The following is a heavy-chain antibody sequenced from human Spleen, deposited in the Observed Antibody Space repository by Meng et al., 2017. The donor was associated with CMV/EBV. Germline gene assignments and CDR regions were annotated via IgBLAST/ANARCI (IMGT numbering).Heavy chain of an antibody. V-gene: IGHV1-69*04. CDR2: IIPTVDIT. Sequence: ASGGTFINYGINWVRQAPGQWLEWMGSIIPTVDITNYAQRFQGRLTISVDISANTVYMDLSSLRSEDTAVYYCAREGDGNNLFWFDPWGQGTLVTVSS. J-gene: IGHJ5*02. CDR1: GGTFINYG. D-gene: IGHD5-24*01. CDR3: AREGDGNNLFWFDP.